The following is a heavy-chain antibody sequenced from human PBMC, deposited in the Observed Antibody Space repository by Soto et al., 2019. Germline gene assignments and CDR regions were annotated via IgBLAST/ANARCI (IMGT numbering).Heavy chain of an antibody. V-gene: IGHV4-30-4*01. CDR3: ATYYYGSGSRFDP. J-gene: IGHJ5*02. Sequence: TLSLTCTFSGGSISSGNYYWSWIRQPPGKGLEWIGYIYYSGSTYYNPSLKSRVTISVDTSKNQFSLKLSSVTAADTAVYYCATYYYGSGSRFDPWGQGTLVTVSS. D-gene: IGHD3-10*01. CDR1: GGSISSGNYY. CDR2: IYYSGST.